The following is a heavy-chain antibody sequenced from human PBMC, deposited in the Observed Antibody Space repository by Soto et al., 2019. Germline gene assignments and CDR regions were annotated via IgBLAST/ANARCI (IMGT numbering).Heavy chain of an antibody. CDR1: GFTFSDHY. CDR3: ARRITGTPPADGGS. Sequence: EVQLVESGGDLVQPGGSLRLSCAVSGFTFSDHYMDWVRQAPGKGLEWVGRIRNIANSYTTDYAASVKGRFTISRDDSKNSLYLPMNSLKTEETAMYYCARRITGTPPADGGSWGQGTLVTVSS. D-gene: IGHD1-7*01. J-gene: IGHJ5*02. V-gene: IGHV3-72*01. CDR2: IRNIANSYTT.